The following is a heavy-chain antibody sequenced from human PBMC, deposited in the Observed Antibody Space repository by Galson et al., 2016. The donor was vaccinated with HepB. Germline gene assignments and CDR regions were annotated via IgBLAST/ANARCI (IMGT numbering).Heavy chain of an antibody. J-gene: IGHJ6*02. CDR2: INPNVGST. CDR3: ARGDLNYYYALDV. Sequence: SVKVSCKASGYTFTAYFISWVRQAPGQGLEWMGFINPNVGSTTFAQKFQDRVTMTRDTSTSTVFMELSSLRSEDTAVYFCARGDLNYYYALDVWGQGTLVTVSS. V-gene: IGHV1-46*01. D-gene: IGHD3-3*01. CDR1: GYTFTAYF.